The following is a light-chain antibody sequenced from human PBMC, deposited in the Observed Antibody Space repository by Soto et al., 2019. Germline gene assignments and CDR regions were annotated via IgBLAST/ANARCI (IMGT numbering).Light chain of an antibody. V-gene: IGKV1-39*01. Sequence: DIQMTQSPSSLSASVGDRVTITCRASHNISSYLNWYQQKSVKAPKVLIYGATSLQSGVPSRFSGSGSGTDVTLTISSLQPEDFTTYYCHQSNSTPPTFGQGNKVEIK. CDR1: HNISSY. CDR3: HQSNSTPPT. J-gene: IGKJ1*01. CDR2: GAT.